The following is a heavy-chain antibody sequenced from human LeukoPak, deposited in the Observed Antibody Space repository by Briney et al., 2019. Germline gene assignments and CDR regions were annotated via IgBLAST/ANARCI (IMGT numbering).Heavy chain of an antibody. J-gene: IGHJ1*01. CDR2: FDPEDGET. D-gene: IGHD2-21*02. CDR3: ATGSWRHIVVVTAIQPPYFQH. V-gene: IGHV1-24*01. Sequence: SVKVSCKVSGYTLTELSMHWVRQAPGKGLEWMGGFDPEDGETIYAQKFQGRVTMTEDTSTDTAYMELSSLRSEDTAVYYCATGSWRHIVVVTAIQPPYFQHWGQGTLVTVSS. CDR1: GYTLTELS.